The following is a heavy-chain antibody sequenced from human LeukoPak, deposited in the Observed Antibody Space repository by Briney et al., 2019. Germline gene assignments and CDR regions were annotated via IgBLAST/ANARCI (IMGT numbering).Heavy chain of an antibody. Sequence: SETLSLTCTVSGGSISSSSYYWGWIRQPPGKGLEWIGSIYYSGSTYYNPSLKSRVTISVDTSKNQFSLKLSSVTAADTAVYYCARFTITMTVVVPNIEYWGQGTLVTVSS. CDR3: ARFTITMTVVVPNIEY. CDR2: IYYSGST. V-gene: IGHV4-39*01. J-gene: IGHJ4*02. CDR1: GGSISSSSYY. D-gene: IGHD3-22*01.